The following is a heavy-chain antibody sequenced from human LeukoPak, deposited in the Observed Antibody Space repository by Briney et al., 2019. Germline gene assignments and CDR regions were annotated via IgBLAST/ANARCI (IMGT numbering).Heavy chain of an antibody. V-gene: IGHV3-21*01. CDR3: ARAGGLQDFDY. CDR1: GFTFSSYS. D-gene: IGHD2-8*02. CDR2: ISSSSSYI. J-gene: IGHJ4*02. Sequence: KSGGSLRLSCAASGFTFSSYSMNWVRQAPGKGLEWVSSISSSSSYIYYADSEKGRFTISRDNAKNSLYLQMNSLRAEDTAVYYCARAGGLQDFDYWGQGTLVTVSS.